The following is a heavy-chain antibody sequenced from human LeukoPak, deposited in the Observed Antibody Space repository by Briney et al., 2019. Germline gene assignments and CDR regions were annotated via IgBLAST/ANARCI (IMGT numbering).Heavy chain of an antibody. D-gene: IGHD4-17*01. Sequence: GGSLRLSCAASGFTFSSYAMSWVRQAPGKGLEWVSAISGSGGSTYYADSVKGRFTISRDNAKNSLYLQMNSLRAEDTAVYYCAKNPYGDYVLDYYYYMDVWGKGTTVTISS. J-gene: IGHJ6*03. CDR2: ISGSGGST. V-gene: IGHV3-23*01. CDR1: GFTFSSYA. CDR3: AKNPYGDYVLDYYYYMDV.